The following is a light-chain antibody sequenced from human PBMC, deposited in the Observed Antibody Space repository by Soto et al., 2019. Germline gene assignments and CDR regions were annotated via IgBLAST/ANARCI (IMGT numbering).Light chain of an antibody. CDR2: AAS. V-gene: IGKV1-27*01. J-gene: IGKJ1*01. Sequence: DVQMTQSPSSLSASVGDRVTITCRASQDISNYLAWYQQKPGKVPKLLIYAASTLQSGVPSRISGSGSGTDFTLTITSLQPEDVATYYCKKYNSAPQTFGQGTKVEIK. CDR3: KKYNSAPQT. CDR1: QDISNY.